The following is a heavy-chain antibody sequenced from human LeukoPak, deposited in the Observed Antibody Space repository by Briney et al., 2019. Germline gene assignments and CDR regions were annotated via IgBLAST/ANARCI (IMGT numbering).Heavy chain of an antibody. J-gene: IGHJ4*02. CDR1: GGSISSSSYY. D-gene: IGHD3-22*01. CDR3: ARLKGYYYDSSGYYQYYFDY. Sequence: SETLSLTCTVSGGSISSSSYYWGWIRQPPGKGLEWIGSIYYSGSTYYNPSLKSRVTISVDTSKNQFSLKLSSVTAADTAVYYCARLKGYYYDSSGYYQYYFDYWGQGTLVTVSS. CDR2: IYYSGST. V-gene: IGHV4-39*07.